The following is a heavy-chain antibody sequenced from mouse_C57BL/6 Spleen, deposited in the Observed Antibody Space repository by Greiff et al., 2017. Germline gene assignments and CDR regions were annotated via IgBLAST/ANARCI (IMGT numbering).Heavy chain of an antibody. V-gene: IGHV1-5*01. CDR1: AYTFPSYW. J-gene: IGHJ2*01. CDR3: SRDDDYYIGD. Sequence: FQLQQSGPVLASPGASVKMSCKTSAYTFPSYWMHWVKQRPGQGLEWIGAIYPGNSDTSSNQKLKGKAKLTAVTSASTACMRLSSRTNDDSAVYYCSRDDDYYIGDWGQGTTLTVSA. CDR2: IYPGNSDT. D-gene: IGHD2-3*01.